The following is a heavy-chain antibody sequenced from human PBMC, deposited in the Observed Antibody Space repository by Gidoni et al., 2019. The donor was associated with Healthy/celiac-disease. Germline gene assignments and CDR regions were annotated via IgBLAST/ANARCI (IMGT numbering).Heavy chain of an antibody. J-gene: IGHJ4*02. CDR2: IYYSGST. Sequence: QLQLQESGPGLVKPSETLSLTCTVSGGSLSSRSYYWGWIRQPPGKGLEWIGSIYYSGSTYYNPSLKSRVTISVDTSKNQFSLKLSSVTAADTAVYYCARSSVYDSSGYYFDYWGQGTLVTVSS. CDR1: GGSLSSRSYY. V-gene: IGHV4-39*07. D-gene: IGHD3-22*01. CDR3: ARSSVYDSSGYYFDY.